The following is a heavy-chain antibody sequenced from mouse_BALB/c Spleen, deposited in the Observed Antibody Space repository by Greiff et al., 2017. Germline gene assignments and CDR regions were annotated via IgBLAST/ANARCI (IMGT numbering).Heavy chain of an antibody. D-gene: IGHD1-1*02. CDR2: ISSGSSTI. CDR3: ARNYGPMDY. Sequence: EVQGVESGGGLVQPGGSRKLSCAASGFTFSSFGMHWVRQAPEKGLEWVAYISSGSSTIYYADTVKGRFTISRDNPKNTLFLQMTSLRSEDTAMYYCARNYGPMDYWGQGTSVTVSS. J-gene: IGHJ4*01. V-gene: IGHV5-17*02. CDR1: GFTFSSFG.